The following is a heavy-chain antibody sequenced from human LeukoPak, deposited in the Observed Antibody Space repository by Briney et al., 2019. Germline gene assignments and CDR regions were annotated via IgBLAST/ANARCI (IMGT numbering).Heavy chain of an antibody. J-gene: IGHJ6*03. Sequence: SETLSLTCTVSGGSISSYYWSWIRQPPGKGLEWIGYIYYSGSTNYNPSLKSRVTISVDTSKNQFSLKLSSVTAADTAVYYCARASITMVRGSTLNYYYYYMDVWGKGTTVTVSS. V-gene: IGHV4-59*01. D-gene: IGHD3-10*01. CDR3: ARASITMVRGSTLNYYYYYMDV. CDR1: GGSISSYY. CDR2: IYYSGST.